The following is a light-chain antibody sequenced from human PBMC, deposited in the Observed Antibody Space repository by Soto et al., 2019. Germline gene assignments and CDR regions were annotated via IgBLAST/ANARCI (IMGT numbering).Light chain of an antibody. V-gene: IGKV1-33*01. CDR2: DAS. Sequence: DIQMTQSPSTLSASVGGRVTITCRASQDIRTYVNWYQQKPGKAPKVLIYDASILETGVSSRFTGSGSGTHFTFTINNVQPEDVGIYYCQQYENLPVFGQGTRLEIK. CDR3: QQYENLPV. J-gene: IGKJ5*01. CDR1: QDIRTY.